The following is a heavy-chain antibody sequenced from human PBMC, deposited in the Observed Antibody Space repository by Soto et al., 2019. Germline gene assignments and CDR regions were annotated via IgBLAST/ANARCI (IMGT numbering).Heavy chain of an antibody. Sequence: QVQLQQWGAGLLKPSETLSLTCAVYGGSFSGYYWSWIRQPPGKGLEWIGEINHSGSTNYNPSLKSRVNISVDTSKNQFSLTLSSVTAADTAVYYCARGPILGYCSSTSCHAPWFDPWGQGTLVTVSS. V-gene: IGHV4-34*01. CDR2: INHSGST. D-gene: IGHD2-2*01. J-gene: IGHJ5*02. CDR3: ARGPILGYCSSTSCHAPWFDP. CDR1: GGSFSGYY.